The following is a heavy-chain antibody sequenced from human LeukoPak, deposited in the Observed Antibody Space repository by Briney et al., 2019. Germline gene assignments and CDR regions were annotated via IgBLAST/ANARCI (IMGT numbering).Heavy chain of an antibody. V-gene: IGHV3-23*01. CDR3: AREQSGTRGWYTVDY. J-gene: IGHJ4*02. Sequence: GGSLRLSCAASGFTFSDAWMAWVRQVPGKGLEWVSAIRPDGDRTYYANSVRGRFTISRDNSKDTVYLQINGLRVEDTAVYYCAREQSGTRGWYTVDYWGQGTLVTVSS. CDR1: GFTFSDAW. D-gene: IGHD6-19*01. CDR2: IRPDGDRT.